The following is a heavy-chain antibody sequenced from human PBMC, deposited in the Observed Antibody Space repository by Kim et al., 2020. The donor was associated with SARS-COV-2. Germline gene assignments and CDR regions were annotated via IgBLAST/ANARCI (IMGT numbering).Heavy chain of an antibody. J-gene: IGHJ6*02. V-gene: IGHV4-38-2*02. CDR2: INHSRST. Sequence: SETLSLTCTVSGYSISSGYYWCCIRQPPGQGLEWIGSINHSRSTYYNTSLKSRVTISVDTSKNHFSLKLSSVTAADTAVYYCARGRYSSGWTNYYYYYGICVWG. CDR1: GYSISSGYY. CDR3: ARGRYSSGWTNYYYYYGICV. D-gene: IGHD6-19*01.